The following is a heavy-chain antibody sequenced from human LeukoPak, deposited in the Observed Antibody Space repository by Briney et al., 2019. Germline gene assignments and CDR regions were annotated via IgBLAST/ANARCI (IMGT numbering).Heavy chain of an antibody. CDR2: IYHSGST. D-gene: IGHD6-19*01. J-gene: IGHJ4*02. CDR1: GDSISSYS. V-gene: IGHV4-59*01. CDR3: ARRSGGWYYDY. Sequence: PSETLSLTCTVSGDSISSYSWSWIRQSPGKGLEWIGYIYHSGSTNYNPSLKSRVTISIATSKNQFSLKLSSVTAAYTAVYYCARRSGGWYYDYWGQGTLVTVSS.